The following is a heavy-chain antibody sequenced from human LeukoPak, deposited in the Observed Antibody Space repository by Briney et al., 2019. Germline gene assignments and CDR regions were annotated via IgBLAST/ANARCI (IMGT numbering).Heavy chain of an antibody. Sequence: GGSLRLSCAASGFTFSSYAMSWVRQAPGKGLEWVSAISGSGGSTYYADSVKGRFTISRDNSKNTLYLQMHSLRAEDTAVYYCAKGGYSSSWYPFDYWGQGTLVTVSS. D-gene: IGHD6-13*01. CDR3: AKGGYSSSWYPFDY. CDR2: ISGSGGST. V-gene: IGHV3-23*01. J-gene: IGHJ4*02. CDR1: GFTFSSYA.